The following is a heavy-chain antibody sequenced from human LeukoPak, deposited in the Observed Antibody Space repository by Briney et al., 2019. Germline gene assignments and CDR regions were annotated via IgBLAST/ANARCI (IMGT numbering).Heavy chain of an antibody. V-gene: IGHV3-48*04. CDR1: GFTFSHYS. CDR2: ISSSATTI. CDR3: ARDQSEQWLDY. J-gene: IGHJ4*02. Sequence: PGGSLRLSCAASGFTFSHYSINWVRQAPGKGLEWVSYISSSATTIDYADSVKGRFTISRDNAKNSLYLQMNSLRAEDTAVYYCARDQSEQWLDYWGQGTLVTVSS. D-gene: IGHD6-19*01.